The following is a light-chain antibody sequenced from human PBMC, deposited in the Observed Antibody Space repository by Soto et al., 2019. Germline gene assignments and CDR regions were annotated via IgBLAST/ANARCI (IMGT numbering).Light chain of an antibody. V-gene: IGKV1-5*03. CDR2: KAS. Sequence: DTQMPHPPSTRSASVGDRVPITSRASQSISIWLAWYQQKPGKAPKLLIYKASSLESGVPSRFSGSGSGTEFTLTISSLQPDDFATYYCQQYNSYRRTFGQGTKVEIK. CDR3: QQYNSYRRT. J-gene: IGKJ1*01. CDR1: QSISIW.